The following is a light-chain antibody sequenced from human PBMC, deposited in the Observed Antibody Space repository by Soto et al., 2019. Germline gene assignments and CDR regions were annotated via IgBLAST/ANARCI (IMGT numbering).Light chain of an antibody. CDR1: QTVSSSY. CDR2: GAS. Sequence: EIVLTQSPGTLSLSPGERATLSCRASQTVSSSYVAWYQQKPGQAPRLLIYGASGRATGIPDRFSGSGSGTDFTLTISRLEPEDFAVYYCQHYGSSLWTFGQGTKVEIK. J-gene: IGKJ1*01. CDR3: QHYGSSLWT. V-gene: IGKV3-20*01.